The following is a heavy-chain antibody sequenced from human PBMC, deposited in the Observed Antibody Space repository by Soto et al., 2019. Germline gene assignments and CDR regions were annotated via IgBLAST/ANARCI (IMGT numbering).Heavy chain of an antibody. D-gene: IGHD2-2*01. J-gene: IGHJ3*02. CDR1: GFTFSSYS. Sequence: LRLSCAASGFTFSSYSMNWVRQAPGKGLEWVSSISSSSSYIYYADSVKGRFTISRDNAKNSLYLQMNSLRAEDTAVYYCARELGYCSSTSCMGAFDIWGQGTMVTVSS. CDR3: ARELGYCSSTSCMGAFDI. V-gene: IGHV3-21*01. CDR2: ISSSSSYI.